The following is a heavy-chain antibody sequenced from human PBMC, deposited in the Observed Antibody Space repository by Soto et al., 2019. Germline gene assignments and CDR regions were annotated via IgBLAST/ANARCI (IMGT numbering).Heavy chain of an antibody. D-gene: IGHD3-3*01. Sequence: SETLSLTCTVSGGSISSGGYYWSWIRQHPGKGLEWIGYIYYSGSTYYNPSLKSRVTISVDTSKNQFSLKLSSVTAADTAVYYCARGYGGFWSGYSIWGHFDYWGQGTLVTVSS. V-gene: IGHV4-31*03. CDR2: IYYSGST. J-gene: IGHJ4*02. CDR3: ARGYGGFWSGYSIWGHFDY. CDR1: GGSISSGGYY.